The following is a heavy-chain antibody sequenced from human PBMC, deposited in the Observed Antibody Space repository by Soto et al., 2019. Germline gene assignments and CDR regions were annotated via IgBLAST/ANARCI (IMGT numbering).Heavy chain of an antibody. D-gene: IGHD2-2*01. Sequence: GESLKISCKGSGYSFTTYWIGSVRQMPGKGLEWMGSIYPGDSDTRYSPSFQGQVTISVDKSISTAYLQWSSLKASDSAMYYCVSAQYLPPPTTDLRMGYYYGMGVWGQGTTVTVSS. CDR1: GYSFTTYW. CDR3: VSAQYLPPPTTDLRMGYYYGMGV. CDR2: IYPGDSDT. V-gene: IGHV5-51*01. J-gene: IGHJ6*02.